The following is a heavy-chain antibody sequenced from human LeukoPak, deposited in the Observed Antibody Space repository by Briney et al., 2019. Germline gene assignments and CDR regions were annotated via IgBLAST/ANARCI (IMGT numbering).Heavy chain of an antibody. V-gene: IGHV3-15*01. Sequence: GGSLRLSCEASGFTFRNAWMSWVRQAPGKGLEWVGRVQSKTDGGTTDYAAPVKGRFTVSRDDSTNTLYLQMNSLKTEDTAVYYCTTLMVRGVPAYWGQGTLVTVSS. CDR2: VQSKTDGGTT. CDR3: TTLMVRGVPAY. CDR1: GFTFRNAW. D-gene: IGHD3-10*01. J-gene: IGHJ4*02.